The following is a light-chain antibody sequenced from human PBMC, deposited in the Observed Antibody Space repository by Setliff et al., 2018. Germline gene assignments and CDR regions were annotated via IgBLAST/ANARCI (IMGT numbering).Light chain of an antibody. J-gene: IGLJ1*01. CDR1: SSDIGNFNF. CDR3: SSYTTSSSLYV. Sequence: QSVLTQPASVSGSPRQSTTISCTGTSSDIGNFNFVSWYQQHPGKAPKLIIYEVNIRPSGVSDRFSGSKSGNTASLTISGLQAEDEADYFCSSYTTSSSLYVFGTGTKVTVL. V-gene: IGLV2-14*01. CDR2: EVN.